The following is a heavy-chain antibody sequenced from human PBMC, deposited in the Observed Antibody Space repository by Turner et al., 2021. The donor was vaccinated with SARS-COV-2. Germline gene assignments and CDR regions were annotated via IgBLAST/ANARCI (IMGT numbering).Heavy chain of an antibody. CDR3: ARDYGGNSNYFDY. D-gene: IGHD4-17*01. CDR1: GGSISIGGYY. V-gene: IGHV4-31*01. J-gene: IGHJ4*02. Sequence: QVQLQESGPGLVKPSQTLSLTCTVSGGSISIGGYYCSWIRQHPGKGLELIVYIYYSGSTSYTPSLKSLVTISVDTSKNQFSLKLSSVTAANTAVYYCARDYGGNSNYFDYWGQGTLVTVSS. CDR2: IYYSGST.